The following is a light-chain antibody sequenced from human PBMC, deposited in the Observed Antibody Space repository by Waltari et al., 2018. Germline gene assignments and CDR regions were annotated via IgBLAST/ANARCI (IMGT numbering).Light chain of an antibody. CDR3: QQSRQWPRRT. Sequence: EIVMTQSPVTMSVSPGEGVTLSCTASESVGTDMAWYRHKPGQPPRLLIYFGSTRATGVPARISGSGSGTDFSLTISSLESEDFAFYYCQQSRQWPRRTFGQGTKLE. CDR1: ESVGTD. J-gene: IGKJ2*01. V-gene: IGKV3D-15*01. CDR2: FGS.